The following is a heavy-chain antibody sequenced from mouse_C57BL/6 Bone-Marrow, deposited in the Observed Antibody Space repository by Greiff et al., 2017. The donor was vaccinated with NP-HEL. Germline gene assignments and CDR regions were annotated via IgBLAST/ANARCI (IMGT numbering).Heavy chain of an antibody. CDR3: ASSPCPDYFGY. CDR2: IYPGSGGT. D-gene: IGHD6-2*01. J-gene: IGHJ2*01. Sequence: QVQLQQPGAELVKPGASVKMSCKASGYTFTSYWITWVKQRPGQGLEWIGDIYPGSGGTNYNEKFKSKATLTVDTSSSTAYMQLRSLTSEYSAVYYCASSPCPDYFGYWGQGTTLTVSA. V-gene: IGHV1-55*01. CDR1: GYTFTSYW.